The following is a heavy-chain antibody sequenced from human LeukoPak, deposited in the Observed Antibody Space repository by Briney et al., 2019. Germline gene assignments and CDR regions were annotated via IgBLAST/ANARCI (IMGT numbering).Heavy chain of an antibody. CDR1: GFTFSGYT. D-gene: IGHD3-22*01. CDR2: ISSSSIYI. J-gene: IGHJ4*02. V-gene: IGHV3-21*01. Sequence: GGSLRLSCAASGFTFSGYTLNWVRQAPGKGLEWVSSISSSSIYIYYADSVKGRFTISRDNAKNSLYLQMSSLRAEDTAVYYCARDLVYYDSSGADYWGQGTLVTVYS. CDR3: ARDLVYYDSSGADY.